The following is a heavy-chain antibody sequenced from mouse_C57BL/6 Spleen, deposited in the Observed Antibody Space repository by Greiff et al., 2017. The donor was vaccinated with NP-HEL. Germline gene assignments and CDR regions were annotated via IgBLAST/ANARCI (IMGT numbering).Heavy chain of an antibody. CDR2: ISSGRSTI. Sequence: EVKLVESGGGLVKPGGSLKLSCAASGFTFSDYGMHWVRQAPEKGLEWVAYISSGRSTIYYADTVKGRFPISRDNAKNTLFLQMTSLRSEDTAMYYCAKDYGRKYWYFDVWGTGTTVTVSS. CDR3: AKDYGRKYWYFDV. V-gene: IGHV5-17*01. D-gene: IGHD1-1*01. CDR1: GFTFSDYG. J-gene: IGHJ1*03.